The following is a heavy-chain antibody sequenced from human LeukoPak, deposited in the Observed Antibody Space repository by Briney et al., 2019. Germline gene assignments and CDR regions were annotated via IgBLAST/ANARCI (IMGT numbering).Heavy chain of an antibody. Sequence: SETLSLTCSVSGGSINNYYWSWIRQPPGKGLEWIGYIHYSGATDYNPPFKSRVTISLDTSKNHFSLKLSSVTAADTAVYYCARGVYGAYFDFWGQGTLVTVSS. D-gene: IGHD4-17*01. CDR3: ARGVYGAYFDF. CDR2: IHYSGAT. V-gene: IGHV4-59*12. CDR1: GGSINNYY. J-gene: IGHJ4*02.